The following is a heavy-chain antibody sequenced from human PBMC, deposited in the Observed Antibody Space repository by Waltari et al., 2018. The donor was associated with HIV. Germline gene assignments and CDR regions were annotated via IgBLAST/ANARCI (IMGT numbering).Heavy chain of an antibody. Sequence: EGQLLESGGGLVQHGGSLRLTCEASGFTFSRLFIAWVRQPPGKGLEWVSTVSGSSGRTDHADSGKGRFIISRDIAKNMLYLEMNNLRAEDTAVYYCAREATVAARGEIDYWGQGTLVTVSS. CDR1: GFTFSRLF. D-gene: IGHD6-19*01. J-gene: IGHJ4*02. CDR2: VSGSSGRT. V-gene: IGHV3-23*01. CDR3: AREATVAARGEIDY.